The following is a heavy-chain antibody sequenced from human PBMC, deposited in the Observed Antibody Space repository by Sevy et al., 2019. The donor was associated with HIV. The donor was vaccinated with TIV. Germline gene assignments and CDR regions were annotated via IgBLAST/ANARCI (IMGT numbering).Heavy chain of an antibody. J-gene: IGHJ4*02. V-gene: IGHV3-30-3*01. CDR3: ATVAVEHCTDDCYHRFDY. D-gene: IGHD2-21*02. Sequence: GGFLRLSCAASGFTFTLYAIHWVRQAPGKGLEWLALISYSGTNKYYADSVKGRFTISRDDSKNTAYLQMINLSTDDTAVHYCATVAVEHCTDDCYHRFDYWGQGTQVTVSS. CDR1: GFTFTLYA. CDR2: ISYSGTNK.